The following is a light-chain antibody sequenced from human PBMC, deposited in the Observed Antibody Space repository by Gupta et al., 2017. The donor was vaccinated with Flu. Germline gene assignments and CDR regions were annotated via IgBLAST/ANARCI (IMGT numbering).Light chain of an antibody. CDR1: QSTNKY. Sequence: DIQMTQSPSSLSASIGDRVTITCRASQSTNKYLNWYQQRPGKAPKLLIYTTSSLQSGVPPRFSGSGSGTDFTLTISRLQPEDFATYFCQQSYSAPWTFGQGTXVEIK. V-gene: IGKV1-39*01. J-gene: IGKJ1*01. CDR2: TTS. CDR3: QQSYSAPWT.